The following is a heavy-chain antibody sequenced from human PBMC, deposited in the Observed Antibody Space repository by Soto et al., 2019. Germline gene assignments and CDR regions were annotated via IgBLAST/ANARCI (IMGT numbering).Heavy chain of an antibody. J-gene: IGHJ6*02. Sequence: QVQLVQSGAEVKKPGSSVKVSCKASGGTFSSYAISWVRQAPGQGLEWMGGIIPISGTANYAQKFQGRVTITADESTSTAYMELGSLRSEATAVYYCARSQGSSTSLEIYYYYYYGMDVWGQGTTVTVSS. V-gene: IGHV1-69*01. CDR3: ARSQGSSTSLEIYYYYYYGMDV. CDR1: GGTFSSYA. CDR2: IIPISGTA. D-gene: IGHD2-2*01.